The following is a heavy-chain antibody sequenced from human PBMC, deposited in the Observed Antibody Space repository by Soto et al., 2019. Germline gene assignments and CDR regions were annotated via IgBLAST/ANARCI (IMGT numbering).Heavy chain of an antibody. CDR1: GGTFSSYT. Sequence: QVQLVQSGAEVKKPGSSVKVSCKASGGTFSSYTISWVRQAPGQGLEWMGRIIPILGIANYAQKFQGRVTINADKSTRKAYMELSSLRSEDTGVYYCARGGLGTVTATDFDYWGQGTLVTVSS. CDR3: ARGGLGTVTATDFDY. V-gene: IGHV1-69*02. J-gene: IGHJ4*02. D-gene: IGHD4-17*01. CDR2: IIPILGIA.